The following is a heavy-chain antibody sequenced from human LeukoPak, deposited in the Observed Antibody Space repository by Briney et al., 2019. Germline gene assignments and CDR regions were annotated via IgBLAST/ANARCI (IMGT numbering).Heavy chain of an antibody. V-gene: IGHV4-39*07. CDR1: GGSISSSSYY. CDR3: ARVSRDYVCGSYRYIRYYFDY. Sequence: SETLSLTCTVSGGSISSSSYYWGWIRQPPGKGLEWIGSIYYSGSTYYNPSLKSRVTISVDTSKNQFSLKLSSVTAADTAVYYCARVSRDYVCGSYRYIRYYFDYWGQGTLVTVSS. D-gene: IGHD3-16*02. J-gene: IGHJ4*02. CDR2: IYYSGST.